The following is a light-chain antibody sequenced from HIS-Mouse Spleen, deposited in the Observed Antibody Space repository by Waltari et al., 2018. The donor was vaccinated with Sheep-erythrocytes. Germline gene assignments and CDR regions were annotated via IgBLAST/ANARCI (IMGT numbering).Light chain of an antibody. Sequence: QSVLTQPPSASGTPGQRVTISCSGSSSNTGSKTVNWYQQLPGTAPKLLISSNNQRPSGVPDRFSGSKSGTSASLAISGLQSEDEADYYCAAWDDSLNGYVFGTGTKVTVL. CDR1: SSNTGSKT. V-gene: IGLV1-44*01. J-gene: IGLJ1*01. CDR2: SNN. CDR3: AAWDDSLNGYV.